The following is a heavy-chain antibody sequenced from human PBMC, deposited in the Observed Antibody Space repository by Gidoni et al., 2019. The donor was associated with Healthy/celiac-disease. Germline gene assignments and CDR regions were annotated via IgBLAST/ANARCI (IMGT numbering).Heavy chain of an antibody. CDR1: GGSISSYC. CDR3: ARGHYYGSESYHIPWFDP. CDR2: IYYSGST. D-gene: IGHD3-10*01. J-gene: IGHJ5*02. Sequence: QAQMQESGPGLVKPSETLSLTCTVAGGSISSYCWSWIRQPPGKGLEWIGYIYYSGSTNYNPALTSRLSISVDTSKNQFPLKLISVTAADTAVYYCARGHYYGSESYHIPWFDPWGQGTLVTVSS. V-gene: IGHV4-59*08.